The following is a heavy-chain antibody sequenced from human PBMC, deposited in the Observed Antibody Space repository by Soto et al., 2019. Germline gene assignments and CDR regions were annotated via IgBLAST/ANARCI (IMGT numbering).Heavy chain of an antibody. CDR3: ARAGDILTGYYSAFDY. D-gene: IGHD3-9*01. CDR1: GGSFSGYY. CDR2: INHSGST. J-gene: IGHJ4*02. V-gene: IGHV4-34*01. Sequence: SETLSLTCAVYGGSFSGYYWSWIRQPPGKGLEWIGEINHSGSTNYNPSLKSRVTISVDTSKNQFSLKLSSVTAADTAVYYCARAGDILTGYYSAFDYWGQGTLVTAPQ.